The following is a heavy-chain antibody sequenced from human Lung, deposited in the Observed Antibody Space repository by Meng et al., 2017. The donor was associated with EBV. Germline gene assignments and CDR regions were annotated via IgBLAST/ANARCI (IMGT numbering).Heavy chain of an antibody. V-gene: IGHV3-21*01. Sequence: EVQLVESGGGLVKPGGSXXLSCAASGFTFSSYSMNWVRQAPGKGLEWVSSISSSSSYIYYADSVKGRFTISRDNAKNSLYLQMNSLRAEDTAVYYCARAAAGLTFDYWGQGTLVTVSS. CDR3: ARAAAGLTFDY. D-gene: IGHD6-13*01. CDR1: GFTFSSYS. CDR2: ISSSSSYI. J-gene: IGHJ4*02.